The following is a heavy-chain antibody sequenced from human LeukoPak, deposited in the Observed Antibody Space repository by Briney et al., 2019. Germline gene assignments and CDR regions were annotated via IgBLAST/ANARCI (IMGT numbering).Heavy chain of an antibody. Sequence: GGSLRLSCSASGFIISNYAMHWVRQAPGKGLEYVSAISANGGSTYYADSVKGRFTISRDTSKNTLYLQMSSLRAEDTAMYHCVKDLYKGDSPSWYFFHYWGQGTLVTVSS. CDR1: GFIISNYA. J-gene: IGHJ4*02. D-gene: IGHD6-13*01. CDR2: ISANGGST. CDR3: VKDLYKGDSPSWYFFHY. V-gene: IGHV3-64D*06.